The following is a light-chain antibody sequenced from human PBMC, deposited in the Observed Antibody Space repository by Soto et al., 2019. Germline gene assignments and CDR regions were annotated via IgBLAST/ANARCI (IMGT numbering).Light chain of an antibody. CDR3: SSYKSSTTHVI. CDR1: NSDVGHFNS. J-gene: IGLJ2*01. CDR2: EVI. Sequence: QSALTQPASVSGSPGQSITISFTGTNSDVGHFNSVSWYQQYPGQAPKLMIYEVINRPSGVSYRFSGSKSGSTASLTISGLQADDDADYYCSSYKSSTTHVIFGGGTKLTVL. V-gene: IGLV2-14*01.